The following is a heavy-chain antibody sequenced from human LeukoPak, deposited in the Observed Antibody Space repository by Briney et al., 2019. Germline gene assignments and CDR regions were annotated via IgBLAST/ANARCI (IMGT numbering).Heavy chain of an antibody. CDR2: IYYSGST. CDR1: GGSVSGYY. J-gene: IGHJ4*02. Sequence: PSETLSLTCTVSGGSVSGYYWNWIRQPPGKGLEWTAYIYYSGSTNYNPSLKSRVTISVDTSKNQFSLRLSSVTAADTAVYYCARRARWAQDFDYWGQGTLVTVSS. V-gene: IGHV4-59*08. CDR3: ARRARWAQDFDY. D-gene: IGHD5-24*01.